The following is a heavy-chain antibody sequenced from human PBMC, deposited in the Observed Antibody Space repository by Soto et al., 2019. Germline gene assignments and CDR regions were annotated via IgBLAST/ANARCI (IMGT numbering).Heavy chain of an antibody. Sequence: QVQLQESGPGLVKPSQTLSLTCTVSGGSISSGGYYWSWIRQHPGKGLEWIGYIYYSGSTYYNPSLKSRVTISVDTSKNQFSLKLSSVTAADTAVYYCARDGGETTVTSWALGYYGMDVWGQGTTFTVSS. J-gene: IGHJ6*02. D-gene: IGHD4-17*01. CDR2: IYYSGST. V-gene: IGHV4-31*03. CDR1: GGSISSGGYY. CDR3: ARDGGETTVTSWALGYYGMDV.